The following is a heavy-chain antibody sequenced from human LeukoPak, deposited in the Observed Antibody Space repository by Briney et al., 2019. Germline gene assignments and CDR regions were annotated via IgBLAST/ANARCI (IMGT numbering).Heavy chain of an antibody. CDR3: ARDDGQGGPFDY. V-gene: IGHV3-53*01. J-gene: IGHJ4*02. D-gene: IGHD3-16*01. CDR2: IYSGGST. CDR1: GFTVSSNY. Sequence: AGGSLRLSCAVSGFTVSSNYMGWVRQAPGKGLEWVSIIYSGGSTYYADSVKGRFTISRDNSRNTLYLQMNSLRAEDTAVYYCARDDGQGGPFDYWGQGTLVIVSS.